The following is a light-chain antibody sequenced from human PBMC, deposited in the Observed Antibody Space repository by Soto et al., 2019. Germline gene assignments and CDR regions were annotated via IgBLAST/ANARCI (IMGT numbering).Light chain of an antibody. Sequence: EIVLTQSPATLSLSPGERATLSCRASQSVNSFLAWYQQKPGQAPRLLIYDASNRAPGIPARFSGSGSGTDFTLTISSLEPEDFALYYCQQRSGWPRTFARGTNLEFK. CDR1: QSVNSF. J-gene: IGKJ2*01. CDR2: DAS. CDR3: QQRSGWPRT. V-gene: IGKV3-11*01.